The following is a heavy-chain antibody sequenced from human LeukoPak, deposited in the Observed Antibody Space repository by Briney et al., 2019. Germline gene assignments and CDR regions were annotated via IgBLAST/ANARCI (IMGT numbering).Heavy chain of an antibody. D-gene: IGHD6-19*01. CDR3: AKDLSARQWLEH. CDR2: ISGSGHRT. J-gene: IGHJ4*02. CDR1: GFTFSSYG. V-gene: IGHV3-23*01. Sequence: GGTLRLSCAASGFTFSSYGVSWVRQAPGKGLEWVSGISGSGHRTYYADSVKGRFTISRDNSKSTLYLQMNSLRAEDTAVYYCAKDLSARQWLEHWGQGTLVTVSS.